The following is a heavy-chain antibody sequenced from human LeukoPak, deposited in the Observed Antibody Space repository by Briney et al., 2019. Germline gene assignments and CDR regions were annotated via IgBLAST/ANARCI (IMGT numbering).Heavy chain of an antibody. Sequence: GGSLRLSCAASGFTFDDYAMHWVRQAPGKGLEWVSGISWNSGSIGYADSVKGRFTISRGNAKNSLYLQMNSLRAEDTALYYCAGDYYYYGMDVWGQGTTVTVSS. J-gene: IGHJ6*02. V-gene: IGHV3-9*01. CDR3: AGDYYYYGMDV. CDR1: GFTFDDYA. CDR2: ISWNSGSI.